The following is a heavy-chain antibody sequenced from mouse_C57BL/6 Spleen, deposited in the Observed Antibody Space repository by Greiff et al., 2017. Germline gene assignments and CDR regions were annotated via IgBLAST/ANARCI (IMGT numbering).Heavy chain of an antibody. CDR2: IYPRDGST. CDR1: GYTFTDHA. J-gene: IGHJ4*01. Sequence: VQLQQSDAELVKPGASVKISCKASGYTFTDHAIHWMKQRPEQGLEWIGYIYPRDGSTTYNEKFKGKATLTADKSSSTAYMQLNSLTSEDSAVYFCAGEGVYSSMDYWGQGTSVTVSS. CDR3: AGEGVYSSMDY. V-gene: IGHV1-78*01. D-gene: IGHD2-12*01.